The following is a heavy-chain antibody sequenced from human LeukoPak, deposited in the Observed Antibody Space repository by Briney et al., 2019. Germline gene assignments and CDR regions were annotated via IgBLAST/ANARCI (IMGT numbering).Heavy chain of an antibody. V-gene: IGHV1-2*06. J-gene: IGHJ5*02. Sequence: ASVKVSCKASGYTFTGYYLHWVRQAPGQGLEWMGRINPNSGGTNYAQKFQGRVTMTRDTSISTAYMELSRLRSDDTAVYYCARDDGSSDNWSDPWGQGTLVTVSS. CDR1: GYTFTGYY. D-gene: IGHD6-6*01. CDR3: ARDDGSSDNWSDP. CDR2: INPNSGGT.